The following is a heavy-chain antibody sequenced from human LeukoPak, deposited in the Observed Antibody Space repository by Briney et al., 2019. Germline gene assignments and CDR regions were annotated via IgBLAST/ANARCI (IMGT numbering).Heavy chain of an antibody. Sequence: ASVKVSCKASGYTFTSYDFNWVRQATGQRPGWMGWMSPNSGDTGYAQKFQDRVTMTRNTSISTAYMELSSLRSDDTAVYYCARGPPNWGYDYWGPGTPVTVSS. D-gene: IGHD7-27*01. CDR1: GYTFTSYD. V-gene: IGHV1-8*01. CDR2: MSPNSGDT. CDR3: ARGPPNWGYDY. J-gene: IGHJ4*02.